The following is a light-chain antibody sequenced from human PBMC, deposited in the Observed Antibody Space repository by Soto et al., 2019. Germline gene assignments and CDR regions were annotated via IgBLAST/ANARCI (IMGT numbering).Light chain of an antibody. CDR1: QSISSY. CDR2: AAS. V-gene: IGKV1-39*01. Sequence: SSLSASVGDRVTITCRASQSISSYLNWYQQKPGKAPKLLIYAASSLQSGVPSRFSGSGSGTDFTLTISSLQPEDFATYYCQQSYSTPRFGQGTKVDIK. CDR3: QQSYSTPR. J-gene: IGKJ2*01.